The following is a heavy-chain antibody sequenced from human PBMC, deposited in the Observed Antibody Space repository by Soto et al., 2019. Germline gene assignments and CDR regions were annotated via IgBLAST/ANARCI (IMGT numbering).Heavy chain of an antibody. J-gene: IGHJ6*03. CDR2: ISSSGSTI. CDR3: ASSRIRRYYYMDV. Sequence: GGSLRLSCAASGFTFSSYEMNWVRQAPGKGLEWVSYISSSGSTIYYADSVKGRFTISRDNAKNSLYLQMNSRRAEGTADYYCASSRIRRYYYMDVWGKGTTVTVSS. CDR1: GFTFSSYE. D-gene: IGHD5-18*01. V-gene: IGHV3-48*03.